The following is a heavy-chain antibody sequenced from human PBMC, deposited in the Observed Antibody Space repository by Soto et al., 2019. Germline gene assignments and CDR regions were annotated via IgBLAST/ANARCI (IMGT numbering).Heavy chain of an antibody. D-gene: IGHD6-13*01. J-gene: IGHJ4*02. CDR2: IYYSGST. Sequence: SETLSLTCSVSGGSISGYYWSWIRQTPEKGLEWIGYIYYSGSTNYNPSLKSRVTMLIDMSKNQFSLKLTSVSAADTAVYYCARGIIAGPGRDYFDYWGQGTLVTVSS. V-gene: IGHV4-59*01. CDR1: GGSISGYY. CDR3: ARGIIAGPGRDYFDY.